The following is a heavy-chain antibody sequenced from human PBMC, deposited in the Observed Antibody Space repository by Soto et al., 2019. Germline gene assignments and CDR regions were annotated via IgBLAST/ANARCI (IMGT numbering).Heavy chain of an antibody. CDR1: GYSFTSYW. D-gene: IGHD5-12*01. Sequence: GESLKISCKGSGYSFTSYWIGWVRQMPGKGLEWMGIIYPGDSDTRYSPSFQGQVTISADKSISTAYLQWSSLKASDTAMYYCAISYSGYDYDANYYYYYGMDVWGQGTTVTVSS. CDR3: AISYSGYDYDANYYYYYGMDV. CDR2: IYPGDSDT. V-gene: IGHV5-51*01. J-gene: IGHJ6*02.